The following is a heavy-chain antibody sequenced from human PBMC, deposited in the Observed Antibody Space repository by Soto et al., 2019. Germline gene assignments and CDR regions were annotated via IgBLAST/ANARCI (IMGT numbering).Heavy chain of an antibody. CDR3: ARVEAAMSGRWFDP. Sequence: QVQLVQSGAEVKKPGASVKVSCKASGYTFTSYAFSWVRQAPGQGLEWMGWISASTGKTNYAQKLQGRVTMTTDRITNTAYMELRSLRSDDTAVYYCARVEAAMSGRWFDPWGQGTLVTVSS. CDR2: ISASTGKT. V-gene: IGHV1-18*01. J-gene: IGHJ5*02. D-gene: IGHD2-2*01. CDR1: GYTFTSYA.